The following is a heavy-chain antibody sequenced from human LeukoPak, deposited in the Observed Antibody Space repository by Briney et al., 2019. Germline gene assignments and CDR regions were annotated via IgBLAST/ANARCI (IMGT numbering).Heavy chain of an antibody. J-gene: IGHJ4*02. CDR1: GFTFSSYS. CDR3: ARDLAVATTIDY. V-gene: IGHV3-21*01. Sequence: GGSLRLSCAASGFTFSSYSMNWVRQAPGKGLEWVSSISSSSSYIYYADSVKGRFTISRDNAKNSLYLQMNSLRAEDTAVYYCARDLAVATTIDYGAQETVVIVSS. D-gene: IGHD5-12*01. CDR2: ISSSSSYI.